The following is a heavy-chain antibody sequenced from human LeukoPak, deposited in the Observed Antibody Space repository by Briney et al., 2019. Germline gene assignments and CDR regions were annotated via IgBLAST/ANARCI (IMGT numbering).Heavy chain of an antibody. CDR3: ARRISGAYDY. V-gene: IGHV4-39*01. CDR1: GGSISSSSYY. D-gene: IGHD3-10*01. CDR2: IYYSGST. Sequence: SETLSLTCTVSGGSISSSSYYRGWIRQPPGKGLEWIGSIYYSGSTYYNPSLKSRVTISVDTSKNQFSLKLSSVTAADTAVYYCARRISGAYDYWGQGTLVTVSS. J-gene: IGHJ4*02.